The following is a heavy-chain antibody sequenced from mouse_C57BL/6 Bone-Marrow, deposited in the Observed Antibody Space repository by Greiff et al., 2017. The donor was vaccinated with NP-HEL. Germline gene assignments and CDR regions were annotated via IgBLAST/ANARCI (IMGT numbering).Heavy chain of an antibody. Sequence: EVQLQQSGAELVRPGASVKLSCTASGFNIKDDYMHWVKQRPEQGLEWIGWIDPENGATEYASKFQGKATITADTSSNTAYLQLSSLTSEDTAVYYCTTWLHWYVDVWGTGTTVTVSS. J-gene: IGHJ1*03. CDR1: GFNIKDDY. CDR2: IDPENGAT. CDR3: TTWLHWYVDV. V-gene: IGHV14-4*01. D-gene: IGHD2-2*01.